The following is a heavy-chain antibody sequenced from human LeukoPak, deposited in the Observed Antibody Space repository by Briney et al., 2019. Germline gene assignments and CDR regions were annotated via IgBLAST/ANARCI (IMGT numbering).Heavy chain of an antibody. J-gene: IGHJ4*02. CDR3: ARMFLLRPAYFDY. D-gene: IGHD3-22*01. V-gene: IGHV5-51*01. CDR1: GYSFTSYW. CDR2: IYPGDSDT. Sequence: NSGESLKISCKGSGYSFTSYWIGWVRQMPGKGLEWMGIIYPGDSDTRYSPSFQGQVTISADESMSTTYLQWSSLKTSDTAIYYCARMFLLRPAYFDYWGQGTLVTVSA.